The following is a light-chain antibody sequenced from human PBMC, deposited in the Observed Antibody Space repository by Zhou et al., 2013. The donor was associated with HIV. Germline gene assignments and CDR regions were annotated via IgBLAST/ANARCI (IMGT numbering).Light chain of an antibody. Sequence: DIQMTQSPSSLSASVGDRVTITCQASQDISNYLNWYQQKPGKAPNLLIYAASSLQSGVPSRFSGSGSGTDFTLTIANLQPEDSATYYCQQVNSYPPVTFGGGTKVEIK. V-gene: IGKV1-39*01. CDR3: QQVNSYPPVT. J-gene: IGKJ4*01. CDR2: AAS. CDR1: QDISNY.